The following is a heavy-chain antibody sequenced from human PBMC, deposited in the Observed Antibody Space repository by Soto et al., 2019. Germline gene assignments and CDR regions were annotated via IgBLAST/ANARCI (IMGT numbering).Heavy chain of an antibody. CDR1: GFTCSTYG. CDR3: VKDLSLSMVVDY. Sequence: HPGGSLRLSGSACGFTCSTYGVHWVRQAPGKRLEYVSGISSNGGSTYYADSVKGRFTISRDNSKNTLYLQMSSLRPEDTAVYYCVKDLSLSMVVDYWTQGTLVTV. D-gene: IGHD3-16*02. J-gene: IGHJ4*02. V-gene: IGHV3-64D*06. CDR2: ISSNGGST.